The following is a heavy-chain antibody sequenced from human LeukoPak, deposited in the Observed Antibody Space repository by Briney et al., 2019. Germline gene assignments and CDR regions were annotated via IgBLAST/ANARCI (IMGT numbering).Heavy chain of an antibody. V-gene: IGHV1-69*13. CDR3: ARVRGGGNSASKLQH. J-gene: IGHJ1*01. CDR1: GGTFSSYA. D-gene: IGHD4-23*01. CDR2: IIPIFGTA. Sequence: ASVKVSRKASGGTFSSYAISWVRQAPGQGLEWMGGIIPIFGTANYAQKFQGRVTITADESTSTAYMELSSLRSEDTAVYYCARVRGGGNSASKLQHWGQGTLVTVSS.